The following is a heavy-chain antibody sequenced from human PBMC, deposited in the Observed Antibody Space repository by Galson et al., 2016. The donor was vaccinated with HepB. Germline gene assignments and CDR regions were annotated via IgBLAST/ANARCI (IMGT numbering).Heavy chain of an antibody. V-gene: IGHV3-33*08. D-gene: IGHD7-27*01. CDR2: KWPAGDNE. CDR1: GFSFRTYA. Sequence: SLRLSCAASGFSFRTYAIHWVRQAPGKGLEWVAVKWPAGDNEYYAESVKGRFTISRDNSKNTVDLQMHFLRAEDTAVYYCARDTGVGIAVHYFDYWGQGTLVTVSS. CDR3: ARDTGVGIAVHYFDY. J-gene: IGHJ4*02.